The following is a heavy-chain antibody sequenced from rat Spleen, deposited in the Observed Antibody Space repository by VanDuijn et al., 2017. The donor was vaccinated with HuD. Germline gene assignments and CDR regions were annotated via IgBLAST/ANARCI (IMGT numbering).Heavy chain of an antibody. V-gene: IGHV5-29*01. CDR2: ISYDGSST. CDR1: GFTFSDYS. J-gene: IGHJ2*01. D-gene: IGHD1-7*01. CDR3: TRQRHIMGPTGDFDY. Sequence: EVHLVESDGGLVQPGRSLKLSCAASGFTFSDYSMAWVRQAPTKGLEWVATISYDGSSTYYPDSVKGRFTISRDIVENTLYLQMSSLRSEDTATYYCTRQRHIMGPTGDFDYWGQGVMVTVSS.